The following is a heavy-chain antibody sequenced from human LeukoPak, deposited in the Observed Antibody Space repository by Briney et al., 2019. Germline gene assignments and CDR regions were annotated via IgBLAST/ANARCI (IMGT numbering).Heavy chain of an antibody. CDR1: GFIFSSNA. CDR2: ISYDGSNK. CDR3: ARDRGSGVYYYYGMDV. Sequence: RGSLRLSCAASGFIFSSNAMHWVRQAPGKGLEWVAVISYDGSNKYYADSVKGRFTISRDNSKNTLYLQMNSLRAEDTAVYYCARDRGSGVYYYYGMDVWGQGTTVTVSS. D-gene: IGHD6-19*01. V-gene: IGHV3-30-3*01. J-gene: IGHJ6*02.